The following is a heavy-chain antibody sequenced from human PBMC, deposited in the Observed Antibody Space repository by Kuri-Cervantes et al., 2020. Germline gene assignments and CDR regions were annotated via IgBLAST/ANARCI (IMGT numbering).Heavy chain of an antibody. V-gene: IGHV3-30-3*01. CDR2: ISYDGSNK. D-gene: IGHD5-12*01. CDR1: GFTFSDYY. CDR3: ARAAYSGYDLGAGY. J-gene: IGHJ4*02. Sequence: GGSLRLSCAASGFTFSDYYMSWIRQAPGKGLEWVAVISYDGSNKYYADSVKGRFTISRDNSKNTLYLQMNSLRAEDTAVYYCARAAYSGYDLGAGYWGQGTLVTVSS.